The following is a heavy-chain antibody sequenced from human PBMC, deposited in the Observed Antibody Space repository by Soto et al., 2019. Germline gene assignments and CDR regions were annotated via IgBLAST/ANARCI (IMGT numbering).Heavy chain of an antibody. J-gene: IGHJ4*02. CDR3: ARGRFLEWLFHY. V-gene: IGHV3-21*01. Sequence: GGSLRLSCAASGFTFSSYSMNWVRQAPGKGLEWVSSISSSSSYIYYADSVKGRFTISRDNAKNSLYLQMNSLRAEDTAVYYCARGRFLEWLFHYWGQGTLVTVSS. D-gene: IGHD3-3*01. CDR1: GFTFSSYS. CDR2: ISSSSSYI.